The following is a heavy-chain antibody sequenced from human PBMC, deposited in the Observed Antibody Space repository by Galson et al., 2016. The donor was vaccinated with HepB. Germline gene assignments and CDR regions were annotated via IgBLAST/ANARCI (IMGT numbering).Heavy chain of an antibody. V-gene: IGHV3-66*01. CDR2: IYSGGST. D-gene: IGHD3-3*01. CDR3: ARSQISGVVNGPY. Sequence: SLRLSCAASGFTVFNNYMTWVRQAPGKGLEWVSLIYSGGSTHYADSVKGRFTISRDSSKNTLYLQMNNLRDEDTAVYYCARSQISGVVNGPYWGQGTLVTVSS. CDR1: GFTVFNNY. J-gene: IGHJ4*02.